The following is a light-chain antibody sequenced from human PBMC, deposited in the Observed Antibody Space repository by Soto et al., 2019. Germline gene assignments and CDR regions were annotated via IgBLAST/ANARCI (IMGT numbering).Light chain of an antibody. CDR3: QSYDSSLGVV. CDR1: SSNIGAGYD. CDR2: GNS. J-gene: IGLJ2*01. Sequence: QSVLTQPPSVSGAPGQRVTISCTGSSSNIGAGYDVNWYQQLAGTAPKLLIYGNSNRASGVPDRFSGSKSGSSASLAITGLQAEDEADYYCQSYDSSLGVVFGGGTKLTVL. V-gene: IGLV1-40*01.